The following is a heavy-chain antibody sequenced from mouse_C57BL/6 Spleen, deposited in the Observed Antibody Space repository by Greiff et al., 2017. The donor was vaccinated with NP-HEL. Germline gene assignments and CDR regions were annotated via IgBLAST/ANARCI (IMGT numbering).Heavy chain of an antibody. J-gene: IGHJ1*03. V-gene: IGHV1-50*01. CDR2: IDPSDSYT. CDR3: ARRDYYGSSLYFDV. CDR1: GYTFTSYW. D-gene: IGHD1-1*01. Sequence: QVQLQQPGAELVKPGASVKLSCKASGYTFTSYWMQWVNQRPGQGLEWIGEIDPSDSYTNYNQKFKGKATLTVDTSSSTAYMQLSSLTSEDSAVYYCARRDYYGSSLYFDVWGTGTTVTVSS.